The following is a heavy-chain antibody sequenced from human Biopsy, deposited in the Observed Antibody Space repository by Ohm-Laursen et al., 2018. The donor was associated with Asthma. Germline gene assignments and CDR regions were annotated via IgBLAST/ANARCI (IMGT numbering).Heavy chain of an antibody. D-gene: IGHD3-16*01. Sequence: SLRLSHSASGLTFMTYGMHWVRQVPGKGLEWVAAIGPDGSYTDYAHSVKGRFTISRDNSKNTQHLHMNSLSPKDTAVYDCAKDFSRAIMIGGGREYYFDFWGQGTLVTVSS. CDR1: GLTFMTYG. CDR2: IGPDGSYT. V-gene: IGHV3-33*06. J-gene: IGHJ4*02. CDR3: AKDFSRAIMIGGGREYYFDF.